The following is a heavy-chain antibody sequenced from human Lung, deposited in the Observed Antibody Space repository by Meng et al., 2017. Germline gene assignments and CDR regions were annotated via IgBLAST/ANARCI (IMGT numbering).Heavy chain of an antibody. D-gene: IGHD6-13*01. V-gene: IGHV1-2*06. J-gene: IGHJ4*02. CDR2: IDPKSGDI. Sequence: SGVEVEKPGASVKVSVKPSAYNFPVDCLHSVGRAPGQGLEWMGRIDPKSGDISYGNRFQGRFTMTGDTSISKAYMDLSGLRSNDTAVYYCARDDDISAAGKLFGDYWCQGTLVTVSS. CDR1: AYNFPVDC. CDR3: ARDDDISAAGKLFGDY.